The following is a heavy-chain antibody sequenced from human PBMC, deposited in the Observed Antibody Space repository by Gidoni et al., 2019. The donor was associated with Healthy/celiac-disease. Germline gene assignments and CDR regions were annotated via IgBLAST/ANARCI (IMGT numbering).Heavy chain of an antibody. J-gene: IGHJ1*01. V-gene: IGHV1-8*01. D-gene: IGHD6-13*01. CDR1: GYTFISYD. CDR3: ARHSSSKNFQH. CDR2: MNPNSGNT. Sequence: QLVQSGAEAKKPAASVPVSCKVSGYTFISYDIKWVRQSTGQGLEWMGWMNPNSGNTGYAQKFQGRVTMTRNTTIRKAYMELSSLRSENTAVYDCARHSSSKNFQHWGQSTLVTVSS.